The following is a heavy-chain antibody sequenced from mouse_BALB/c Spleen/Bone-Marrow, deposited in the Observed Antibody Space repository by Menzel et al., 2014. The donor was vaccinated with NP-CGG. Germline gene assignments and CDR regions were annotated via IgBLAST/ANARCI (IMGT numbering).Heavy chain of an antibody. CDR2: INPSNGRT. J-gene: IGHJ3*01. CDR3: ARGYFTY. D-gene: IGHD2-14*01. V-gene: IGHV1S81*02. CDR1: GYTFTSYW. Sequence: VQLQQSGAELVKPGASVKLSCKASGYTFTSYWMHWVKQRPGQGLEWIGEINPSNGRTNYNEKFKSKATLTVDKSSSTAYMQLSSLTSEDSAVYYCARGYFTYWGQETLVTVSA.